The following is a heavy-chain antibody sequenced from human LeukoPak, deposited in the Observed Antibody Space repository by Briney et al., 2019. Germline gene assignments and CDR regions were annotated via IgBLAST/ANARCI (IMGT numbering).Heavy chain of an antibody. CDR2: IKQGGSEI. CDR3: ARDRESESDSEGDY. CDR1: GFTFSRFW. Sequence: GGALRLSCSASGFTFSRFWMSWVRQAPGKGLEYVALIKQGGSEIYHMDSVKGRFTISRDDATNSLYLQMNSLRVEDTALYYCARDRESESDSEGDYWGQGTLVTVSS. V-gene: IGHV3-7*01. D-gene: IGHD4-11*01. J-gene: IGHJ4*02.